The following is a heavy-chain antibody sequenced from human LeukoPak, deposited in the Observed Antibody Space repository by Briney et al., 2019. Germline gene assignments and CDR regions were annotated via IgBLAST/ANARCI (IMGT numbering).Heavy chain of an antibody. CDR1: GYSFTSYW. Sequence: GESLKISCKGSGYSFTSYWIGWVRQMPGKGLECMGIIYPGDSDTRYSPSFQGQVTISADKSISTAYLKWSSLKASDTAMYYCARQVEYSSSSGGYYYYYYMDVWGKGTTVTVSS. D-gene: IGHD6-6*01. CDR3: ARQVEYSSSSGGYYYYYYMDV. V-gene: IGHV5-51*01. CDR2: IYPGDSDT. J-gene: IGHJ6*03.